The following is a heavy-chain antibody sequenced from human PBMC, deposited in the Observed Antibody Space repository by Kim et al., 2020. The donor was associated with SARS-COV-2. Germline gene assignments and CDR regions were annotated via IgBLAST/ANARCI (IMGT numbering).Heavy chain of an antibody. D-gene: IGHD1-26*01. Sequence: YAHAVKGRFTISRDNAKNTLYLQMNSLRAEDTAVYYCARNVLVGATAVGYWGQGTLVTVSS. V-gene: IGHV3-74*01. CDR3: ARNVLVGATAVGY. J-gene: IGHJ4*02.